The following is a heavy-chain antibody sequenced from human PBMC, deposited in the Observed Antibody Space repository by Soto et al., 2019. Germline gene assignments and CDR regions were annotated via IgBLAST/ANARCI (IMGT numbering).Heavy chain of an antibody. CDR2: FDPEDGET. D-gene: IGHD3-10*01. V-gene: IGHV1-24*01. J-gene: IGHJ4*02. CDR1: GYTLTELS. Sequence: ASVKVSCKVSGYTLTELSMHWVRQAPGKGLEWMGGFDPEDGETIYAQKFQSRVTMTEDTSTDTAYMELSSLRSEDTAVYYCATQPIAGYYYGSGSSDYWGQGTLVTVSS. CDR3: ATQPIAGYYYGSGSSDY.